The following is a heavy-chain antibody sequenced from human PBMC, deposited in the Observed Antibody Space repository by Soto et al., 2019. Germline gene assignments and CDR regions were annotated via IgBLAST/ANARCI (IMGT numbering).Heavy chain of an antibody. CDR3: ARGGRGDFWSGYQYYYYGMDV. CDR1: GYTFTSYG. CDR2: ISAYNGNT. V-gene: IGHV1-18*04. D-gene: IGHD3-3*01. J-gene: IGHJ6*02. Sequence: SVKVSCKASGYTFTSYGISWVRQAPGQGLEWMGWISAYNGNTNYAQKLQGRVTMTTDTSTSTAYMELRSLRSDDTAVYYCARGGRGDFWSGYQYYYYGMDVWGQGTTVTVSS.